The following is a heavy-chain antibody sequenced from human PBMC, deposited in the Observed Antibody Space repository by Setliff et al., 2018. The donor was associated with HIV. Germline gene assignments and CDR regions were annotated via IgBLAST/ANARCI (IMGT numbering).Heavy chain of an antibody. J-gene: IGHJ4*02. CDR3: ATYHYYDSSAYYIDLYYLDY. Sequence: ASVKVSCKASGYTFTSYDVNWVRQAPGQGLEWMGRSSVDSDNTNYAQKFQGRVTMTTDTSTSTVYMELSSLRSDDTAVYYCATYHYYDSSAYYIDLYYLDYWGQGTLVTVSS. CDR1: GYTFTSYD. V-gene: IGHV1-18*01. D-gene: IGHD3-22*01. CDR2: SSVDSDNT.